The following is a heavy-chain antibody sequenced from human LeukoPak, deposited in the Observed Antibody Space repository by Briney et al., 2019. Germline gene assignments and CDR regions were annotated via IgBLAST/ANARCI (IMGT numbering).Heavy chain of an antibody. CDR2: IKQDGSEK. V-gene: IGHV3-7*01. D-gene: IGHD6-19*01. CDR1: GFTFSTYW. J-gene: IGHJ6*03. Sequence: GGSLRLSCAASGFTFSTYWMTWVRQAPGKGLERVANIKQDGSEKYYVDSVKGRFTISRDNAKNSLYLQMNSLRAEDTAVYYCARGRIAVAGTYIPSNWGPQLYYMDVWGKGTTVTVSS. CDR3: ARGRIAVAGTYIPSNWGPQLYYMDV.